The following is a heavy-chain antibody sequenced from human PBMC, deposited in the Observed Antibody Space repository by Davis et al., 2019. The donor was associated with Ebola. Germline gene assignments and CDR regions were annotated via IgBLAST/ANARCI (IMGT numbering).Heavy chain of an antibody. CDR2: INHTGST. V-gene: IGHV4-34*01. CDR1: GGSFSDYY. J-gene: IGHJ4*02. D-gene: IGHD1-26*01. CDR3: ASFTSGRGGY. Sequence: SETLSLTCAVFGGSFSDYYWTWIPQPPGKGLEWIGEINHTGSTNYNPSPKSRVTISVDTSKNQFSLKLTSVTAADTAVYYCASFTSGRGGYWGQGILVNVSS.